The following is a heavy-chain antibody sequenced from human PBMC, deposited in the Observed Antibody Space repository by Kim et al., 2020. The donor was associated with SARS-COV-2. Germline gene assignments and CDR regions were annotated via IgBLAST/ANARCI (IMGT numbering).Heavy chain of an antibody. CDR3: TSKYDYDTSGFYYADW. V-gene: IGHV4-38-2*01. CDR1: GYSISSGCY. J-gene: IGHJ1*01. D-gene: IGHD3-22*01. CDR2: INHSGST. Sequence: SETLSLTCAVSGYSISSGCYWGWSRQPPGKGLEWIGSINHSGSTYYNPSLKSRVGISIDTSKNQFSLRLNSVTAADTAVYYCTSKYDYDTSGFYYADWWGQGTLVTVSS.